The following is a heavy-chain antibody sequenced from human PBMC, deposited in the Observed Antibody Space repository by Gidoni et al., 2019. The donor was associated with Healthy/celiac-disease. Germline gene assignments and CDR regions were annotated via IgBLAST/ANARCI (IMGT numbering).Heavy chain of an antibody. CDR3: ARVLAVFTFGGVIVSPFDY. J-gene: IGHJ4*02. D-gene: IGHD3-16*02. CDR1: GGSISSGDYY. V-gene: IGHV4-30-4*01. CDR2: IYYSGST. Sequence: QVQLQESGPGLVKPSQTLSLTCTVSGGSISSGDYYWSWIRQPPGKGLEWIGYIYYSGSTYYNPSLKSRVTISVDTSKNQFSLKLSSVTAADTAVYYCARVLAVFTFGGVIVSPFDYWGQGTLVTVSS.